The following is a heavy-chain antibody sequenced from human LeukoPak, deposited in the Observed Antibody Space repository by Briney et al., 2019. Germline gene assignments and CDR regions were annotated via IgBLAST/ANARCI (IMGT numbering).Heavy chain of an antibody. CDR3: ASVQGCSSTSCLLKNAFDI. V-gene: IGHV6-1*01. CDR1: GDSVSSNSAA. J-gene: IGHJ3*02. D-gene: IGHD2-2*01. CDR2: TYYRSKWYN. Sequence: SQTLSLTCAISGDSVSSNSAAWNWIRQSPSRGLEWLGRTYYRSKWYNDYAVSVKSRITINPDTSKNQFSLQLNSVTPEDTAVYYCASVQGCSSTSCLLKNAFDIWGQGTMVPVSS.